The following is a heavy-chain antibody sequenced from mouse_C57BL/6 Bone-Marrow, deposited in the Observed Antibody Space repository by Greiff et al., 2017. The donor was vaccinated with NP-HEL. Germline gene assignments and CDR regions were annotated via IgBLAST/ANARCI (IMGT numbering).Heavy chain of an antibody. CDR2: INPNNGGT. D-gene: IGHD2-4*01. CDR1: GYTFTDYN. J-gene: IGHJ4*01. Sequence: VQLQQSGPELVKPGASVKMSCKASGYTFTDYNMHWVKQSHGKSLEWIGYINPNNGGTSYNQKFKGKATLTVNKSSSTAYMELRSLTSEDSAVYYCARWWDYGEGAMDYWGQGTSVTVSS. CDR3: ARWWDYGEGAMDY. V-gene: IGHV1-22*01.